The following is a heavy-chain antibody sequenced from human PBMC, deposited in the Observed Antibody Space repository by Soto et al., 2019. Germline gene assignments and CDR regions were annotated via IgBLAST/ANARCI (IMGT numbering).Heavy chain of an antibody. D-gene: IGHD6-19*01. Sequence: QVQLVQSGAEVKKPGSSVKVSCKASGGTFSSYAISWVRQAPGQGLEWMGGIIPIFGTANYAQKFQGRVTITADESTSTAYMELRSLSSEDTAVYYCARVVPGAGSGWPPVWFDPCGQGTLVTVSS. CDR1: GGTFSSYA. V-gene: IGHV1-69*12. CDR3: ARVVPGAGSGWPPVWFDP. CDR2: IIPIFGTA. J-gene: IGHJ5*02.